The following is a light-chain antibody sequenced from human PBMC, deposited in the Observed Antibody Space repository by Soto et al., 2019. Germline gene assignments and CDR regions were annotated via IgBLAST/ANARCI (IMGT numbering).Light chain of an antibody. CDR3: QSYDSSLSVV. J-gene: IGLJ3*02. CDR2: GNT. V-gene: IGLV1-40*01. Sequence: QAVVTQPPSVSGAPGQRVTISCTGSSSNIGAGYVHWYQQLPGAAPKLLIYGNTNRPSGVPERFSGSKSGTSASLAITGLQAEDEADYYCQSYDSSLSVVFGGGTQLTVL. CDR1: SSNIGAGY.